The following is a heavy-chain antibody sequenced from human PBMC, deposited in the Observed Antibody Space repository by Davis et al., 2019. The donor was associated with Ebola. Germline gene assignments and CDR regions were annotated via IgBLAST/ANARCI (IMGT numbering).Heavy chain of an antibody. CDR3: ARGITFGGVIVLQYYFEY. CDR1: GFTFTSYA. V-gene: IGHV1-3*01. CDR2: INAGNGNT. Sequence: GGSLRLSCAASGFTFTSYAMHWVRQAPGQRLEWMGWINAGNGNTKYSQKFQGRVTITRDTSASTAYMELSSLRSEDTAVYYCARGITFGGVIVLQYYFEYWGQGTLVTVSS. J-gene: IGHJ4*02. D-gene: IGHD3-16*02.